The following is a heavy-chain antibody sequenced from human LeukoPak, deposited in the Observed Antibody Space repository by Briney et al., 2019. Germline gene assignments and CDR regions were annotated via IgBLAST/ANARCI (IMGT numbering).Heavy chain of an antibody. D-gene: IGHD1/OR15-1a*01. CDR2: SYYRSQWYD. V-gene: IGHV6-1*01. Sequence: SHPLSLPCTLSGHRLSRYSAAGTWVSKSPSRVLVWLGWSYYRSQWYDGYAVSVRSRITISPDTSKNQLSLQLHSVTPDDTAVYYCTRGEHGMTVALFDTWGQGTLVTVSS. CDR1: GHRLSRYSAA. J-gene: IGHJ4*02. CDR3: TRGEHGMTVALFDT.